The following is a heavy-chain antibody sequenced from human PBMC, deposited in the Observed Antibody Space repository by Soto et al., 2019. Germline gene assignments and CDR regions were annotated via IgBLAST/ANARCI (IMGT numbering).Heavy chain of an antibody. CDR3: ARGSGSYSRMDV. J-gene: IGHJ6*02. CDR2: IIPILGIA. V-gene: IGHV1-69*02. Sequence: QVQLVQSGAEVKKPGSAVKVSCKASGGTFSSYTISWVRQAPGQGLEWMGRIIPILGIANYAQKFQGRVTITADKSTSTAYMELSSLRSEDTDVYYCARGSGSYSRMDVWGQGTTVTVSS. CDR1: GGTFSSYT. D-gene: IGHD3-10*01.